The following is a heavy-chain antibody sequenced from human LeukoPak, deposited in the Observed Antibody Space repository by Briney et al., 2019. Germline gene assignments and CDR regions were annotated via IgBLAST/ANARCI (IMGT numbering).Heavy chain of an antibody. V-gene: IGHV3-20*04. J-gene: IGHJ5*02. Sequence: GGSLRLSCTAAGFSFDDYGMSWVRQIPGKGLEWVAGITWNGGSTDYAVSVRGRFTISRDNAKKSVYLQMNSLRAEDTALYYCAKGSYVEHGWFDPWGQGTLVTVSS. CDR3: AKGSYVEHGWFDP. CDR2: ITWNGGST. D-gene: IGHD1-26*01. CDR1: GFSFDDYG.